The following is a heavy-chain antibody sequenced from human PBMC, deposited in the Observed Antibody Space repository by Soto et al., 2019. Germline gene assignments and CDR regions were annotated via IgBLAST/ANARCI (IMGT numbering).Heavy chain of an antibody. CDR3: ATMGTPATGLYYFDN. CDR2: IYYSGST. Sequence: SETLCLTCTVSGGSISSGDYYWSWISQPPGKGLEWIGSIYYSGSTYYNPSLKSRVTISVDTSKNQFSLNLSFVTAADTAVYYCATMGTPATGLYYFDNWGQGTLVTVSS. V-gene: IGHV4-30-4*01. CDR1: GGSISSGDYY. J-gene: IGHJ4*02. D-gene: IGHD1-7*01.